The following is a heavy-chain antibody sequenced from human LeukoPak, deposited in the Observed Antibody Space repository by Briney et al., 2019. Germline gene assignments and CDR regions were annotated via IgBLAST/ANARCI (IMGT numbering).Heavy chain of an antibody. Sequence: GGSLRLSCAASGFTFSDYYMSWVRQAPGKGLEWVGFIRSKTYGGTTEYAASVKGRFTISRDDSKSIAYLQMNSLKTEDTAVYYCTRGPWYYYDSSAPGAFDIWGQGTMVTVSS. J-gene: IGHJ3*02. D-gene: IGHD3-22*01. V-gene: IGHV3-49*04. CDR2: IRSKTYGGTT. CDR3: TRGPWYYYDSSAPGAFDI. CDR1: GFTFSDYY.